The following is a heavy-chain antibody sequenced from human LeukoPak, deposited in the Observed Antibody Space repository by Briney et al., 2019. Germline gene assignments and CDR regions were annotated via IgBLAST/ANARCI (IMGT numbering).Heavy chain of an antibody. CDR3: ARRAGAYSHPYDY. V-gene: IGHV3-21*04. D-gene: IGHD4/OR15-4a*01. CDR1: GFTFSRYS. CDR2: ISISSNYI. Sequence: PGGSLRLSCAASGFTFSRYSMNWVRQAPGKGLEWVSSISISSNYIYYSDSVKGRFTISRDNSKNTLYLQMNSLRAEDTAVYYCARRAGAYSHPYDYWGQGTLVTVSS. J-gene: IGHJ4*02.